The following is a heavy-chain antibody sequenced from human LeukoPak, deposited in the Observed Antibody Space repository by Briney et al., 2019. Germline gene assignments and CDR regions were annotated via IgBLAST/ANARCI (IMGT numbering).Heavy chain of an antibody. CDR1: GYTFTSYA. CDR2: INAGNGNT. J-gene: IGHJ4*02. CDR3: ARLGDYGDSPFDY. V-gene: IGHV1-3*01. Sequence: ASVKVSCKASGYTFTSYAMHWVRQAPGQRLEWMGWINAGNGNTKYSQKFQGRVTITRDTSASTAYMELSSLRSEDTAVYYCARLGDYGDSPFDYWGQGTLVTVSS. D-gene: IGHD4-17*01.